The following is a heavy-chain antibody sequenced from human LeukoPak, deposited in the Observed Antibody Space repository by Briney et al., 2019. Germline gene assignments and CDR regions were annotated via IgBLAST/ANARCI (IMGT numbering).Heavy chain of an antibody. V-gene: IGHV4-38-2*01. Sequence: SETLSLTCAVSGYSISSGYYWGWIRQPPGKGLEWIGSIYHSGSTYYNPSLKSRVTISVDTSKNQFSLKLSSVTAADTAVYYCARHRKRITGTTHAFDIWGQGTMVTVSS. CDR2: IYHSGST. CDR3: ARHRKRITGTTHAFDI. D-gene: IGHD1-7*01. J-gene: IGHJ3*02. CDR1: GYSISSGYY.